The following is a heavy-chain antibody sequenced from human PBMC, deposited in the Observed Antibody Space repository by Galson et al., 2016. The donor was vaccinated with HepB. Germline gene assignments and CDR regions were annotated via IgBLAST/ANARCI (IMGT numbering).Heavy chain of an antibody. CDR3: ARGGPHNNYFDY. CDR1: GFTFSSYG. J-gene: IGHJ4*02. CDR2: IWYDGNNK. Sequence: SLRLSCAASGFTFSSYGMHWVRQAPGKGLEWVALIWYDGNNKYYADSVKGRSTISRDNSKNTLCLQMNSLRAEDTAVYYCARGGPHNNYFDYWGQGTLVTVSS. D-gene: IGHD1-1*01. V-gene: IGHV3-33*01.